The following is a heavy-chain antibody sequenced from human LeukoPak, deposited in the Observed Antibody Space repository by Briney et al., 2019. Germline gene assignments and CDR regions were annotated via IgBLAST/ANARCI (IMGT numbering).Heavy chain of an antibody. V-gene: IGHV1-8*02. CDR3: ARDKERSYYGVWFDP. Sequence: ASVKVSCKASGYTFTSYGINWVRQATGQGLEWMGWMNPNSGNTGYAQKFQGRVTMTRNTSISTAYMELSSLRSEDTAVYYCARDKERSYYGVWFDPWGQGTLVTVSS. J-gene: IGHJ5*02. D-gene: IGHD1-26*01. CDR2: MNPNSGNT. CDR1: GYTFTSYG.